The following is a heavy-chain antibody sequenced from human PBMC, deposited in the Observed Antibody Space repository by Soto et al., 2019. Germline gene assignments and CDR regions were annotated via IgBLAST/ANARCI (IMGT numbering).Heavy chain of an antibody. CDR1: GFTFSRYE. CDR3: ARELAAAGSFDY. J-gene: IGHJ4*02. Sequence: EVQLVESGGDLVQPGGSLRLSCAASGFTFSRYEMNWVRQAPGKGLEWISYISTSGSTIYYADSVKGRFTISRDNAKNSLYLQMNSLRAEDTAVSYCARELAAAGSFDYWGQGTLVTVSS. D-gene: IGHD6-13*01. V-gene: IGHV3-48*03. CDR2: ISTSGSTI.